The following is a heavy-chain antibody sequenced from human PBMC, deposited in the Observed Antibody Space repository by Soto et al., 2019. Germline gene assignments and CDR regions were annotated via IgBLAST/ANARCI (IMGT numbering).Heavy chain of an antibody. D-gene: IGHD2-8*01. CDR2: IYPGDSDA. CDR3: ARGYCTTSICDPWFDP. CDR1: GYTFTTFC. J-gene: IGHJ5*02. Sequence: GESLKISCKGFGYTFTTFCIGWVLQMPWEGLEWMGIIYPGDSDARYSPSFEGQVTMSVDKSISTAYLQWSSLKASDSAMYYCARGYCTTSICDPWFDPWGQGTLVTVSS. V-gene: IGHV5-51*01.